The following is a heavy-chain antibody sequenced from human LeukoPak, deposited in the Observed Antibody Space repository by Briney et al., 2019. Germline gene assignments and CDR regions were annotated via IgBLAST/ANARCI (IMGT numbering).Heavy chain of an antibody. V-gene: IGHV1-18*01. CDR2: ISAYNGDT. J-gene: IGHJ6*02. CDR1: GYTFGTYG. CDR3: ARFHADYFYTYGMDV. D-gene: IGHD2/OR15-2a*01. Sequence: ASVKVSCKASGYTFGTYGVSWVRQAPGQGLEWMGWISAYNGDTYYAPKFQGRVTLTTDTPTSTAYMEMRSLRSDDTDVYYCARFHADYFYTYGMDVWGQGTTVTVSS.